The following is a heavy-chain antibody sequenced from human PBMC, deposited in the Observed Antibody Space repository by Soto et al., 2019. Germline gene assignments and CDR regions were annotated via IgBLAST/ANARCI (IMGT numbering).Heavy chain of an antibody. V-gene: IGHV4-31*03. Sequence: QVQLQESGPGLVKPSQTLSLTCTVSGGSISSGGYYWSWIRQHPGKGLEWIGYIYYSGSTYYNPSRKSRVTISVDTSKNQCSLKLSSVTAADTAVYYCASGTEVSPSWDVWGQGTTVTVSS. CDR1: GGSISSGGYY. D-gene: IGHD1-26*01. CDR3: ASGTEVSPSWDV. CDR2: IYYSGST. J-gene: IGHJ6*02.